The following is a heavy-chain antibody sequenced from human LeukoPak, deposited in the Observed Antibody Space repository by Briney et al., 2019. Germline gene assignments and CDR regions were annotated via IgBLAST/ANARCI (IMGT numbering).Heavy chain of an antibody. V-gene: IGHV3-30*18. CDR2: ISYDGSNK. D-gene: IGHD3-10*01. CDR3: AKDRRGTMVRGVIKYFDY. J-gene: IGHJ4*02. Sequence: PGGSLRLSCAASGFTFSSYGTHWVRQAPGKGLEGVAVISYDGSNKYYADSVKGRFTIYRDNSKNTLYLQMNSLRAEDTAVYYGAKDRRGTMVRGVIKYFDYWGQGTLVTVSS. CDR1: GFTFSSYG.